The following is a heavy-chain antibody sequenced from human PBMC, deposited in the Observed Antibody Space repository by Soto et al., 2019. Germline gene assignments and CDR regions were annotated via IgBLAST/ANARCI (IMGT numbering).Heavy chain of an antibody. Sequence: ASVKVSCKASGYTFTIYDINWVRQATGQGLEWMGWMNPNSGNTGYAQKFQGRVTMTRNTSISTAYMELSSLRSEDTAVYYCARLIRAAAGVYYYYYMDVWGKGTTVTVSS. J-gene: IGHJ6*03. CDR1: GYTFTIYD. V-gene: IGHV1-8*01. D-gene: IGHD6-13*01. CDR2: MNPNSGNT. CDR3: ARLIRAAAGVYYYYYMDV.